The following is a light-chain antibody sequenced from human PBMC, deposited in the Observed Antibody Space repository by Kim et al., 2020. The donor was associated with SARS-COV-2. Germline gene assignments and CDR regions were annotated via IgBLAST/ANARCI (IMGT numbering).Light chain of an antibody. CDR3: QQYNFPLRT. CDR2: DAS. Sequence: ASVGYRVTITCRASQSSSRCLAWYQAKPGRVPKLLIYDASKLESGVPSRFSGSASGTEFTLTISSLQPDDFATYYWQQYNFPLRTFGLGTKVEIK. CDR1: QSSSRC. V-gene: IGKV1-5*01. J-gene: IGKJ1*01.